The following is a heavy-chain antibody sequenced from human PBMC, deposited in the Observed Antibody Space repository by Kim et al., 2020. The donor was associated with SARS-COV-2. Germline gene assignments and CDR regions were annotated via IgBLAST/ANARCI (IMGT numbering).Heavy chain of an antibody. CDR3: ARLGAQGYYDSSGNDY. J-gene: IGHJ4*02. V-gene: IGHV4-59*08. D-gene: IGHD3-22*01. Sequence: SLKSRVTISVDPSKNQFSLKLSSVTAADTAVYYCARLGAQGYYDSSGNDYWGQGTLVTVSS.